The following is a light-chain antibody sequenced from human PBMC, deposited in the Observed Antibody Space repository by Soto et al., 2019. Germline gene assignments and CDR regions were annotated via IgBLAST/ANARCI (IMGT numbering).Light chain of an antibody. J-gene: IGKJ4*01. CDR1: QAICFY. CDR2: AAS. CDR3: QKYNSAPLT. V-gene: IGKV1-27*01. Sequence: DIQVTQSPSSLSASLGDRVTITCRANQAICFYLAWFQQQPEKVPKLLIYAASALQSGVPSRFSGSGSGTDFTLTISSLQPEDIATYSCQKYNSAPLTFGGGTHVEI.